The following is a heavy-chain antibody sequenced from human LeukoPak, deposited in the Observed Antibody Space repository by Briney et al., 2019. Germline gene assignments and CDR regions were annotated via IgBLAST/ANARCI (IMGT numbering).Heavy chain of an antibody. CDR2: ISSSSSTI. Sequence: GGSLRLSCAASGFAFSSYSMNWVRQVPGKGLEWVSYISSSSSTIYYADSVKGRFTISRDNAKNSLYLQMNSLRAEDTAVYYCAKDSRPTRVVPAAIVDYWGQGTLVTVSS. V-gene: IGHV3-48*04. CDR3: AKDSRPTRVVPAAIVDY. J-gene: IGHJ4*02. D-gene: IGHD2-2*01. CDR1: GFAFSSYS.